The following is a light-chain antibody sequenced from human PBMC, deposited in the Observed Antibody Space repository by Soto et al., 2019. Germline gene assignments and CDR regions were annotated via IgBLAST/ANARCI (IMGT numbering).Light chain of an antibody. J-gene: IGLJ2*01. CDR2: EVS. V-gene: IGLV2-8*01. CDR1: SSDVGGYKF. Sequence: QSALTQPPSASGSPGQSVTISCTGTSSDVGGYKFVSWYQKHPGKVPKLIIYEVSQRPSGVPDRFSGSKSGNTASLTVSGLQAEDEADYYCSSFAGGNNYVLFGGGTKLTVL. CDR3: SSFAGGNNYVL.